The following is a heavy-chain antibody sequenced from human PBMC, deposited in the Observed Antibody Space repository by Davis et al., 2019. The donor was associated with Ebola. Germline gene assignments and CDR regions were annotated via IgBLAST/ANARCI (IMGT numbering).Heavy chain of an antibody. V-gene: IGHV3-11*01. Sequence: GESLKISCAASGFTFSDYYMSWIRQAPGKGLEWVSYISSSGSTIYYADSVKGRFTISRDNAKNSLYLQMNSLRAEDTAVYYCAKDITPGLGSSYYYYGMDVWGQGTAVTVSS. CDR3: AKDITPGLGSSYYYYGMDV. J-gene: IGHJ6*02. CDR1: GFTFSDYY. CDR2: ISSSGSTI. D-gene: IGHD1-14*01.